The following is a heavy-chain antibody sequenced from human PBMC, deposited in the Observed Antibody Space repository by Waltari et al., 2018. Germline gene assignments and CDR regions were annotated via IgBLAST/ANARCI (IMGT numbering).Heavy chain of an antibody. D-gene: IGHD3-16*01. CDR3: ARGSAYYVRVWDY. CDR1: GFTFRGYW. CDR2: IKADGSEQ. Sequence: EVQLVESGGTLVQPGGSLRLSCAASGFTFRGYWMTWVRKAPGKGVEWVAKIKADGSEQYYVDSVRGRFTISRDNAENSLYLQMNSLIADDTAVYYCARGSAYYVRVWDYWGQGTLVTVSS. V-gene: IGHV3-7*03. J-gene: IGHJ4*02.